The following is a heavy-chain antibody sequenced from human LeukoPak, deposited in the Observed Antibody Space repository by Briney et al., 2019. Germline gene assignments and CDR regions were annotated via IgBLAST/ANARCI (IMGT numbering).Heavy chain of an antibody. Sequence: SQTLSLTCTVSGGSISSGDYYWSWIRQPPGKGLEWIGHIYYSGSTYYNPSLKSRVTISVDTSKNQFSLKLSSVTAADTAVYYCARLPGYCSSTSCYPDYWGQGTLVTVSS. CDR1: GGSISSGDYY. V-gene: IGHV4-30-4*01. CDR2: IYYSGST. D-gene: IGHD2-2*01. J-gene: IGHJ4*02. CDR3: ARLPGYCSSTSCYPDY.